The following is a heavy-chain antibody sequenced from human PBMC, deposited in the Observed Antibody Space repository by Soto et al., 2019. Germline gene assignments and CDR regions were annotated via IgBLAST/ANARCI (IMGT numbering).Heavy chain of an antibody. CDR3: VRGPSDHKLRLVEWPYGDY. V-gene: IGHV3-53*01. D-gene: IGHD3-3*01. CDR1: GFIVSSNQ. Sequence: GGSLRLSCVASGFIVSSNQMSWVRQAPGKGLEWVSVIYSGHTTYYADSVEGRSTISRDDSKNTLYLQMNSLRVEDTAVYYCVRGPSDHKLRLVEWPYGDYWGQGALVTVSS. CDR2: IYSGHTT. J-gene: IGHJ4*02.